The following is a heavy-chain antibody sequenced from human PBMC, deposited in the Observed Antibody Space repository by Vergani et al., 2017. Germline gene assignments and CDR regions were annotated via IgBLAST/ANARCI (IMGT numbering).Heavy chain of an antibody. D-gene: IGHD6-19*01. CDR2: IYYTWTT. Sequence: QLQLQESGPGLVKPSETLSLTCTVSGVSIGSNSYYWGWIRQPPGKGLEWIGTIYYTWTTYYNEAHKSRLTISVDTSKNQFSLNLTSVTAADTAVYYCTRHGRRGWAGYFQHWGQGTLVTASS. CDR3: TRHGRRGWAGYFQH. V-gene: IGHV4-39*01. J-gene: IGHJ1*01. CDR1: GVSIGSNSYY.